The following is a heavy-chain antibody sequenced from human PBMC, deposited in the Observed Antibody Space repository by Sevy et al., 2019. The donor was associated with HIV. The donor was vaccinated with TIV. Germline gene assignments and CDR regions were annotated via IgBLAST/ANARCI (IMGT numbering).Heavy chain of an antibody. CDR2: INPNSGGT. CDR1: GYTFTGYY. CDR3: ARERDSYGPGDAFDI. V-gene: IGHV1-2*02. J-gene: IGHJ3*02. Sequence: ASVKVSCKASGYTFTGYYMHWVRQAPGQGLEWMGWINPNSGGTNYAQKFQGRVTMTRDTSISTAYMEPSRLRSDDTAVYYCARERDSYGPGDAFDIWGQGTMVTVSS. D-gene: IGHD5-18*01.